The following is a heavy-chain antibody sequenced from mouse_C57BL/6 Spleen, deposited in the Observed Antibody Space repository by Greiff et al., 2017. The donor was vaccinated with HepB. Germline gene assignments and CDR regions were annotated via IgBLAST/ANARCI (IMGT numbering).Heavy chain of an antibody. Sequence: QVQLQQPGAELVKPGASVKLSCKASGYTFTSYWMHWVKQRPGQGLEWIGLIHPNSGSTNYNEKFKSKATLTVDKSSSAAYMQLNSLTSEVSAVYYCASTLYGSTEYFDVWGTGTTVTVSS. J-gene: IGHJ1*03. V-gene: IGHV1-64*01. CDR2: IHPNSGST. CDR3: ASTLYGSTEYFDV. D-gene: IGHD1-1*01. CDR1: GYTFTSYW.